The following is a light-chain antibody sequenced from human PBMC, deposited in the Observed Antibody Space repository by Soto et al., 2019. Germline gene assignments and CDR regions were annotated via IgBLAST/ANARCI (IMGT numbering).Light chain of an antibody. V-gene: IGKV3D-15*01. J-gene: IGKJ5*01. Sequence: EIMLTQSPATLSLSSGERTTLSYWIGQSISRYLAWYQQKPGQGPSLLIYGASSRPTGTPDRFSGSGSGTDFTLTISSLQSEDFAVYYCQQYTNWPPITFGQGPRLEN. CDR2: GAS. CDR3: QQYTNWPPIT. CDR1: QSISRY.